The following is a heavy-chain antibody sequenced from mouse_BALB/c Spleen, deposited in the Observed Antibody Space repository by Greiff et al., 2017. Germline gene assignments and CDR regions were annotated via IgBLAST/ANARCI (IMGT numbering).Heavy chain of an antibody. D-gene: IGHD2-3*01. CDR2: INPSTGYT. V-gene: IGHV1-7*01. CDR3: ARSVDGYYFAY. Sequence: QVQLQQSGAELAKPGASVKMSCKASGYTFTSYWMHWVKQRPGQGLEWIGYINPSTGYTEYNQKFKDKATLTADKSSSTAYMQLSSLTSEDSAVYYCARSVDGYYFAYWGQGTLVTVSA. J-gene: IGHJ3*01. CDR1: GYTFTSYW.